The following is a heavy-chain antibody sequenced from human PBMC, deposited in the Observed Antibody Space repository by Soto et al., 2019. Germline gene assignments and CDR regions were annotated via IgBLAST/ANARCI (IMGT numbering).Heavy chain of an antibody. CDR1: GGSISSGGYY. Sequence: PSETLSLTCTVSGGSISSGGYYWSWIRQHPGKGLEWIGYIYYSGSTYYNPSLKSRVTISVDTSKNQFSLKLSSVTAADTAVYYCARDRETDSWPSGAFDPWGQGTLVTV. V-gene: IGHV4-31*03. CDR3: ARDRETDSWPSGAFDP. CDR2: IYYSGST. D-gene: IGHD3-16*01. J-gene: IGHJ5*02.